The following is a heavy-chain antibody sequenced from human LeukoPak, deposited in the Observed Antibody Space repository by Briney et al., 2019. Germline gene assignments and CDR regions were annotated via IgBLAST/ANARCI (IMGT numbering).Heavy chain of an antibody. J-gene: IGHJ4*02. CDR3: AKDRVIAAALALGY. D-gene: IGHD6-13*01. Sequence: GGSLRLSCSASGFKFSNYAMSWVRQAPGKGLECVAVISFDGSNKFYSDSLKGRFTISRDNSKNTLHLQMESLRPDDTGVYYCAKDRVIAAALALGYWGQGTLVTVSS. V-gene: IGHV3-30*18. CDR1: GFKFSNYA. CDR2: ISFDGSNK.